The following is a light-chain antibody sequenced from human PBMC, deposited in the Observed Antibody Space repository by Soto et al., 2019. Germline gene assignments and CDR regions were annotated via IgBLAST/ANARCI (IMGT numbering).Light chain of an antibody. V-gene: IGKV3-11*01. J-gene: IGKJ5*01. CDR2: GAS. CDR3: QQRSNWPPIT. CDR1: QSVSSN. Sequence: EIVLTQSPGTLSLSPGERATLSCRASQSVSSNLAWYQQKSGQAPRLLIYGASTRATGIPARFSGSGSGTDFTLTISSLEPEDFAVYYCQQRSNWPPITFGQGTRLEIK.